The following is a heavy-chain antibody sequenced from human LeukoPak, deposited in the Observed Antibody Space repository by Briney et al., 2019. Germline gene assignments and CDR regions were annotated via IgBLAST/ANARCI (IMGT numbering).Heavy chain of an antibody. D-gene: IGHD3-10*01. CDR3: ARDFYGSGIYFDY. Sequence: SETLSLTCTVSGGSISSTTYYWGWVRQPPGKGLEWIGSIYYSGSTFYNPSLKSRVTVSVDTSKSQFSLQLNSVTAADTAVYYCARDFYGSGIYFDYWGQGTLVTVSS. CDR1: GGSISSTTYY. CDR2: IYYSGST. J-gene: IGHJ4*02. V-gene: IGHV4-39*07.